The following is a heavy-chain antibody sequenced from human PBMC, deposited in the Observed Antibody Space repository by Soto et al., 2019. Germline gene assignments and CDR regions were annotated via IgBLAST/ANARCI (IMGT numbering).Heavy chain of an antibody. Sequence: QVQLVQSGAEVKKPGASVKVSCKASGYTFTSYGISWVRQAPGQGLEWMGWISAYNGNTNYAQKLQGRVTMTTDTSTSTAYMELRSLRSDDTAVYHCARVSAGYCSGGSCYEDYWGQGTLVTVSS. V-gene: IGHV1-18*01. CDR3: ARVSAGYCSGGSCYEDY. CDR2: ISAYNGNT. J-gene: IGHJ4*02. CDR1: GYTFTSYG. D-gene: IGHD2-15*01.